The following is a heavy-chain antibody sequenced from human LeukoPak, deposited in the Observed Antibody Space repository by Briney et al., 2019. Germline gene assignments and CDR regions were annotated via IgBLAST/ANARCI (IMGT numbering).Heavy chain of an antibody. D-gene: IGHD3-10*01. CDR1: GFTFSSYG. Sequence: GGSLRLSCAASGFTFSSYGMHWVRQAPGKGLEWVAFIRYDGSNKYHADSVKGRFTISRDNAKNSLYLQMNSLRAEDTAVYYCARDPGGYWGQGTLVTVSS. CDR3: ARDPGGY. J-gene: IGHJ4*02. V-gene: IGHV3-30*02. CDR2: IRYDGSNK.